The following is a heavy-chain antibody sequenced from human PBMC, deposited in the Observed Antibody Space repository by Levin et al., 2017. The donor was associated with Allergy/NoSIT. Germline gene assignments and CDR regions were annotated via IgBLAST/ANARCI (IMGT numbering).Heavy chain of an antibody. CDR1: GGSISSYY. CDR3: ARDASGYTSYYYYYGMDV. V-gene: IGHV4-59*01. D-gene: IGHD5-18*01. Sequence: PSETLSLTCTVSGGSISSYYWSWIRQPPGKGLEWIGYIYYSGSTNYNPSLKSRVTISVDTSKNQFSLKLSSVTAADTAVYYCARDASGYTSYYYYYGMDVWGQGTTVTVSS. CDR2: IYYSGST. J-gene: IGHJ6*02.